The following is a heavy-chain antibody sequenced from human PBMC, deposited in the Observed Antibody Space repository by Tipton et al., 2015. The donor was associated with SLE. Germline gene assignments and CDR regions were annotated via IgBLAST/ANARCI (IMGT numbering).Heavy chain of an antibody. D-gene: IGHD3-3*01. Sequence: TLSPTCTVSGAAVSRGRYYRIWIRQPAGKGLARIGHLYTTGSTSYSHSLKGRVTISIDTSKNKFSLNLGSVTAADTAVYYCASYDLWSAYAFDIWGQGTKVTVSS. V-gene: IGHV4-61*09. CDR2: LYTTGST. CDR3: ASYDLWSAYAFDI. J-gene: IGHJ3*02. CDR1: GAAVSRGRYY.